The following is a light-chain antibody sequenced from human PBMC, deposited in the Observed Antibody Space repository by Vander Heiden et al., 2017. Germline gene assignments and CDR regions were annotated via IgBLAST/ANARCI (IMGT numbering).Light chain of an antibody. J-gene: IGLJ1*01. V-gene: IGLV2-14*03. CDR1: SSDVGYYNY. CDR2: DVS. Sequence: SALTQPASVSGSPGQSTTISCTGTSSDVGYYNYVSWYQQHPATSPKLMIYDVSNRPSGVSNRFSGSKSCNTASLTISWLQAEDEADYYCSSYTSSSTYVFGTGTKV. CDR3: SSYTSSSTYV.